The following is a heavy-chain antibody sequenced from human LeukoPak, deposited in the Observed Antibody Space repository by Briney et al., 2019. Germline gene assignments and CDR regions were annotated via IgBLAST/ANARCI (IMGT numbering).Heavy chain of an antibody. CDR3: ARERRYCSGDNCYSGLDY. D-gene: IGHD2-15*01. Sequence: GGSLRLSCAVSGFTVSSNYMSWVRQAPGKGLEWVSLIHSGGTTDYADSVKDRFTISRDYSKNPVNLQINSLRAEDTAVYYCARERRYCSGDNCYSGLDYWGQGTLVTVSS. CDR2: IHSGGTT. J-gene: IGHJ4*02. CDR1: GFTVSSNY. V-gene: IGHV3-53*01.